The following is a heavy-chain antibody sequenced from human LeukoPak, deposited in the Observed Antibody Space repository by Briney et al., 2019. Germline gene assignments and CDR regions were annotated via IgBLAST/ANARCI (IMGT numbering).Heavy chain of an antibody. Sequence: GGSLRLSCAASGFTFDDYGMSWVRQAPGKGLEWVSGIDWNGGSTGYADSVKGRFTISRDNAKNSLYLQMNSLRAEDTAVYYCARSSRELGGYAPWELMPPFDYWGQGTLVTVSS. J-gene: IGHJ4*02. CDR3: ARSSRELGGYAPWELMPPFDY. CDR1: GFTFDDYG. D-gene: IGHD1-7*01. CDR2: IDWNGGST. V-gene: IGHV3-20*04.